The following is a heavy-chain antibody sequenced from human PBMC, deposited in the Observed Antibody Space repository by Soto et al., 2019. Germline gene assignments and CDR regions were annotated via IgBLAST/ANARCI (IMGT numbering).Heavy chain of an antibody. CDR2: IFPHGSDT. J-gene: IGHJ4*02. CDR1: GYSFIRYW. D-gene: IGHD1-1*01. Sequence: PGESLKISCKTSGYSFIRYWIGWVRQMPGKGLESMGIIFPHGSDTRYSPSFQGQVTISADKSVSTAYLQWSSLKASDTAMYYCATLSLGEQPFDYWGQGTLVTVSS. CDR3: ATLSLGEQPFDY. V-gene: IGHV5-51*01.